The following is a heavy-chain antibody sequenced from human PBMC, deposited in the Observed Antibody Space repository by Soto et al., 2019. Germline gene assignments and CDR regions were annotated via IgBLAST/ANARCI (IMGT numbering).Heavy chain of an antibody. CDR2: ISAYNGNT. J-gene: IGHJ5*02. Sequence: QVQLVQSGAEVKKPGASVKVSCKASGYTFTSYGISWVRQAPGQGLEWMGWISAYNGNTNYAQKLQGRVTMTTDTSTSTAYMELRSLRSDDTAVYYCATSSEYSSSAPPHWFDPWGQGTLVTVSS. CDR3: ATSSEYSSSAPPHWFDP. V-gene: IGHV1-18*04. D-gene: IGHD6-6*01. CDR1: GYTFTSYG.